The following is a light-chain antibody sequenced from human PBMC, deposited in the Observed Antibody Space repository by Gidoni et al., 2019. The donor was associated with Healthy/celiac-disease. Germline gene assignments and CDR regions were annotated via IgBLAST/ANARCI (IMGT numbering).Light chain of an antibody. CDR3: CSYAGSWV. Sequence: QSALTQPAPGSGSPGQSITISCTGTSSDVGSYNLVSWYQQHPGKAPKLMIYEVSKRPSGVSNRFSGSKSGNTASLTISGLQDEDEADYYCCSYAGSWVFGGGTKLTVL. J-gene: IGLJ3*02. CDR1: SSDVGSYNL. V-gene: IGLV2-23*02. CDR2: EVS.